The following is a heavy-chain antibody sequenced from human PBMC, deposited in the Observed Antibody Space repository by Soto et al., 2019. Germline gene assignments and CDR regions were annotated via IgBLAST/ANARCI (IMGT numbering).Heavy chain of an antibody. CDR2: ISSNSDTI. J-gene: IGHJ4*02. D-gene: IGHD4-17*01. V-gene: IGHV3-9*02. Sequence: EVQLVESGGGLVQPGRSLRLSCVASGFTADDYAMHWVRQAPGKGLEWVSGISSNSDTIDYADSVNGRFTISRDNAKNSLFLQMNSLRPEDTALYYCAKDMEWGGMTTIHYFDSWGQGTLVTVSS. CDR3: AKDMEWGGMTTIHYFDS. CDR1: GFTADDYA.